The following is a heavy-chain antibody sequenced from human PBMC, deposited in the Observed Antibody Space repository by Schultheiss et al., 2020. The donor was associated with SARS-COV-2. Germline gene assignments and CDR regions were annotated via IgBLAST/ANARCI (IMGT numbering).Heavy chain of an antibody. J-gene: IGHJ4*02. Sequence: SETLSLTCTVSGGSIRGGDYYWSWIRQHPGKGLEWIGYIYYSGSTYYNPSLKSLVTISVDTSKNQFSLKLSSVTAADTAVYYCARGFGFGELWGFDYWGQGTLVTVSS. CDR1: GGSIRGGDYY. V-gene: IGHV4-31*01. CDR2: IYYSGST. CDR3: ARGFGFGELWGFDY. D-gene: IGHD3-10*01.